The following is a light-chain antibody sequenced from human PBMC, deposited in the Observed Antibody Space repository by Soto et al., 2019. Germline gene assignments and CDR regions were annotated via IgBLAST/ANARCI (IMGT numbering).Light chain of an antibody. Sequence: EIVLTQSPGTLSLSPGERATLSCRASQSVSSSYLAWYQQKPGQAPRLLIYGASSRATGIPDRFSGSGSGTDFTLTISRLEPEDFAVYYCQQYGSSLTWTFGQGTNVEIK. CDR2: GAS. V-gene: IGKV3-20*01. CDR1: QSVSSSY. CDR3: QQYGSSLTWT. J-gene: IGKJ1*01.